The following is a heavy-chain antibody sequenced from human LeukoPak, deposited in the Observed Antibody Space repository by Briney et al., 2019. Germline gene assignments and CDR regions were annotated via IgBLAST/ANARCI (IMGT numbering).Heavy chain of an antibody. CDR3: NTGGVSTAIVVVKGEGGGYDV. Sequence: PGGSLRLSCAASGFTFTSYWMSWVRQAPGKGLEWVGGIKSKIDGETIDYAAPVKGIFTISRYDSTNTLYLHMNSLIKEAKDVYYCNTGGVSTAIVVVKGEGGGYDVWGQGTMVTVSS. V-gene: IGHV3-15*01. D-gene: IGHD3-22*01. J-gene: IGHJ3*01. CDR2: IKSKIDGETI. CDR1: GFTFTSYW.